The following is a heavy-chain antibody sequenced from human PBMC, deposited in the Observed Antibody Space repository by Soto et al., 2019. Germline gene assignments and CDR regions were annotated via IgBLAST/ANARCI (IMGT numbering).Heavy chain of an antibody. J-gene: IGHJ3*02. CDR1: GYIFTNSW. CDR2: ICPDDSDT. CDR3: AREYSSLADDSFDI. Sequence: LGESLKISCKGSGYIFTNSWIGWVRQMPGNSLEWMGIICPDDSDTRYSPSFQGQVTISADKSISTAYLQWRSLNASDTAMYYCAREYSSLADDSFDIWGQGTMVTVSS. V-gene: IGHV5-51*01. D-gene: IGHD3-22*01.